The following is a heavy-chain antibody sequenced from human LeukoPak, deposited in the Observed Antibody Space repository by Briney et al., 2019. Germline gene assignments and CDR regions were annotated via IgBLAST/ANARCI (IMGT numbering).Heavy chain of an antibody. V-gene: IGHV3-74*01. D-gene: IGHD3-22*01. CDR2: INSAGINT. J-gene: IGHJ5*02. CDR3: ARDLGQYYDTSDNWFDP. CDR1: GFTFSNYW. Sequence: PGGSLRLSCAASGFTFSNYWMHWVRQAPGKGLVWVSRINSAGINTSYADSVKGRFTISRDNAKNTLNLQMNSLRAEDTAVYYCARDLGQYYDTSDNWFDPWGQGTLVTVSS.